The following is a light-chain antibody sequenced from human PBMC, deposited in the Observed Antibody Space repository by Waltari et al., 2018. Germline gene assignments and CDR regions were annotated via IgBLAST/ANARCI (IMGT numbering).Light chain of an antibody. CDR3: CSFTSGSTWV. CDR2: DVS. Sequence: QSALTQPASVSGSPGQSITISCTGTSSDVGCYNYVSWYQQHPGKAPKLLIFDVSNRPSVVSNRFSGSKSGNTASLTISGLQAEDESDYYCCSFTSGSTWVFGGGTKLTVL. CDR1: SSDVGCYNY. J-gene: IGLJ3*02. V-gene: IGLV2-14*01.